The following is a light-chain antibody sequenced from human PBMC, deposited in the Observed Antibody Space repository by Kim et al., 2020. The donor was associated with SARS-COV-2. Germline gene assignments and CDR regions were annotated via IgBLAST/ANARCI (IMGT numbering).Light chain of an antibody. V-gene: IGKV1-39*01. CDR1: QAISSY. J-gene: IGKJ2*01. CDR2: AAS. Sequence: YASLGDRVTITCRASQAISSYLNWYHQKPGRAPKLLIYAASSLQSGVSSRFSGSQSGTDFTLTISSLQPEDFATYYCQQSYTAPYTFGQGTKLEI. CDR3: QQSYTAPYT.